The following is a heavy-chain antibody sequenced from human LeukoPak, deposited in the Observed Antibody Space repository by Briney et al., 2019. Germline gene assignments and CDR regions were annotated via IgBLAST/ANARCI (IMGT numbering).Heavy chain of an antibody. Sequence: PSETLSLTCTVSGDSISTYYWSWMRQPPGKGLEWIGYVHYSGTTNYNPSLKSRVTISVDASKNQFSLKLTSLTAADTAVYYCARGSGKKLWLSDFDYWGQGTLVTVSS. J-gene: IGHJ4*02. V-gene: IGHV4-59*08. CDR3: ARGSGKKLWLSDFDY. CDR1: GDSISTYY. CDR2: VHYSGTT. D-gene: IGHD3-10*01.